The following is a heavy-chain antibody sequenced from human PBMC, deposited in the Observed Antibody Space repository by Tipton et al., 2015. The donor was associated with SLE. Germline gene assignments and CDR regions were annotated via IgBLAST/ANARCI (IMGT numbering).Heavy chain of an antibody. CDR2: IRQDGSEK. Sequence: LSLTCAASGFTFSSYWMSWVRQAPGKGLEWVANIRQDGSEKYYVDSVKGRFAISRDNAKNSPYLQMNSLRAEDTAVYYCARVEAAAGTVGWFDPWGQGTLVTVSS. V-gene: IGHV3-7*01. CDR1: GFTFSSYW. J-gene: IGHJ5*02. D-gene: IGHD6-13*01. CDR3: ARVEAAAGTVGWFDP.